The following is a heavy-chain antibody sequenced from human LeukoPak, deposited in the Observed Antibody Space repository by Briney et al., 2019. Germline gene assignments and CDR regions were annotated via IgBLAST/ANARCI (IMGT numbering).Heavy chain of an antibody. D-gene: IGHD3-9*01. V-gene: IGHV1-8*03. CDR2: MNPNSGNT. Sequence: ASVKVSCKASGYTFTSYDINWVRQATGQGLEWMGWMNPNSGNTGYAQKFQGRVTITRNTSISTAYMELSSLRSDDTAVYYCARDRRGAPYDILTGYQGMGFDYWGQGTLVTVSS. CDR3: ARDRRGAPYDILTGYQGMGFDY. J-gene: IGHJ4*02. CDR1: GYTFTSYD.